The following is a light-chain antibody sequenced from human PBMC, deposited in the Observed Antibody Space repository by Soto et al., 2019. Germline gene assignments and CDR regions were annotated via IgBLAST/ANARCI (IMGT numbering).Light chain of an antibody. J-gene: IGKJ4*01. Sequence: PGERATLSCRASQSVSSYLAWYQQKPGQAPRLLIYDASNRATGISARFSGSGSGTDFTLTISILEPEDFAVYFCQQRSNWPLTFGGGTKVEIK. CDR3: QQRSNWPLT. CDR2: DAS. V-gene: IGKV3-11*01. CDR1: QSVSSY.